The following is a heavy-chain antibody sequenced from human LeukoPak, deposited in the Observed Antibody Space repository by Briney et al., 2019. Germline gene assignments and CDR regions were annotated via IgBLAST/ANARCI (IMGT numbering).Heavy chain of an antibody. CDR3: ASRNWFDP. J-gene: IGHJ5*02. V-gene: IGHV4-34*01. CDR1: GGSFSGYY. Sequence: PSETLSLTCAVYGGSFSGYYWSWIRQPPGKGLEWIGEINHSGSTNYNPSLKGRVTISVDTSKNQFSLKLSSVTAADTAVYYCASRNWFDPWGQGTLVTVSS. CDR2: INHSGST.